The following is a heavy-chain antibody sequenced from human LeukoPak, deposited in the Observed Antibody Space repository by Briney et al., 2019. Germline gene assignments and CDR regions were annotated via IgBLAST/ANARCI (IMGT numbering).Heavy chain of an antibody. CDR3: ARVSVSQRGLGFDY. CDR2: INHSGST. D-gene: IGHD6-25*01. J-gene: IGHJ4*02. Sequence: PSETLSLTCAVYGGSFSGYYWSWIRQPPGKGLEWIGEINHSGSTNYNPSLKSRVTISVDTSKNQFSLKLSSVTAADTAVYYCARVSVSQRGLGFDYWGQGTLVTVSS. V-gene: IGHV4-34*01. CDR1: GGSFSGYY.